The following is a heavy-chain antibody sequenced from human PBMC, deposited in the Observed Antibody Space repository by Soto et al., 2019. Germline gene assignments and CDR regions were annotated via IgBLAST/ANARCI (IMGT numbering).Heavy chain of an antibody. CDR1: GGSISSGGYS. J-gene: IGHJ4*02. D-gene: IGHD4-17*01. Sequence: SETLSLTCAVSGGSISSGGYSWSWIRQPPGKGLEWIGYIYHSGSTYYNPSLKSRVTISVDRSKNQFSLKLSSVTAADTAVYYCARMAGHDYGDPVGDYWGQGTLVTVSS. CDR2: IYHSGST. V-gene: IGHV4-30-2*01. CDR3: ARMAGHDYGDPVGDY.